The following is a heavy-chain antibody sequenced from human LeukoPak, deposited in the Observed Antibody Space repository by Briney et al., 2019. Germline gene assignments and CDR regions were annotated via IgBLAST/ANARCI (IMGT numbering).Heavy chain of an antibody. CDR3: TRDAAGLDY. CDR2: IWYDGINK. D-gene: IGHD2-15*01. CDR1: GFSSSNYG. Sequence: GGSLRLSCAASGFSSSNYGMHWVRQAPGKGLEWVALIWYDGINKYYADSVKGRFTVSRDNSKNTVFLQMNRLRVEDTAVYYCTRDAAGLDYWGQGTLVTVSS. V-gene: IGHV3-33*01. J-gene: IGHJ4*02.